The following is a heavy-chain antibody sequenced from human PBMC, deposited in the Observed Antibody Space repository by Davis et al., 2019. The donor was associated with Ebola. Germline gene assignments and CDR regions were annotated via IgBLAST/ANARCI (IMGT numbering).Heavy chain of an antibody. V-gene: IGHV4-59*01. CDR2: IYYSGSS. J-gene: IGHJ4*02. D-gene: IGHD6-13*01. CDR3: ASIAAVGTIDY. CDR1: GGSISSYY. Sequence: PSETLSLTCTVSGGSISSYYWSWIRQPPGKGLEWIGYIYYSGSSTYNPALKSRVTISVDTSKNQFSLKLSSVTAADTAVYYCASIAAVGTIDYWGQGTLVTVSS.